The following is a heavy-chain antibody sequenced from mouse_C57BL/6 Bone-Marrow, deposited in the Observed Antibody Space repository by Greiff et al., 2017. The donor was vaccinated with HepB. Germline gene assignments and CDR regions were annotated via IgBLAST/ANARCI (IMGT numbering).Heavy chain of an antibody. Sequence: EVKLMESGPGLVKPSQSLSLTCSVTGYSITSGYYWNWIRQFPGNKLEWMGYISYDGSNNYNPSLKNRISITRDTSKNQFFLKLNSVTTEDTATYYCASPYGSSPYAMDYWGQGTSVTVSS. CDR1: GYSITSGYY. CDR3: ASPYGSSPYAMDY. D-gene: IGHD1-1*01. J-gene: IGHJ4*01. V-gene: IGHV3-6*01. CDR2: ISYDGSN.